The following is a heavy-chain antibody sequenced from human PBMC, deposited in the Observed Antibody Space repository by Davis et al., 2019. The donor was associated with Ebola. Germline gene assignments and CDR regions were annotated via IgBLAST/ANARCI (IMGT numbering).Heavy chain of an antibody. D-gene: IGHD3-22*01. CDR2: ISGDNGDT. CDR1: GYSFSSFG. Sequence: ASVKVSCKTSGYSFSSFGLTWVRQAPGQGLEWMGWISGDNGDTNYAQKLQGRVTMTTETSTSTAYMELRRLRSDDTAVYYCARHPLKPYYYYDSSGSPGFFQHWGQGTLVTVTS. J-gene: IGHJ1*01. CDR3: ARHPLKPYYYYDSSGSPGFFQH. V-gene: IGHV1-18*01.